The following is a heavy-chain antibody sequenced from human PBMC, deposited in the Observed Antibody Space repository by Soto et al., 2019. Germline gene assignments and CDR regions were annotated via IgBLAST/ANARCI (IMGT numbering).Heavy chain of an antibody. D-gene: IGHD6-19*01. V-gene: IGHV3-30*18. CDR2: ISYDGSNK. CDR3: AKEKGQWPVVWFDP. J-gene: IGHJ5*02. Sequence: QVQLVESGGGVVQPGRSLRLSCAASGFTFSSYGMHWVRQAPGKGLEWVAVISYDGSNKYYADSVKGRFTISRDNSKNTLYLQMSSLRAEDTAVYYCAKEKGQWPVVWFDPWGQGTLVTVSS. CDR1: GFTFSSYG.